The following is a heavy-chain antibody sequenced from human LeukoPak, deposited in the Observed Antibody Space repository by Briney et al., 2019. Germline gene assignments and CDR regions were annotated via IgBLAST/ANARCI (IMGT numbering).Heavy chain of an antibody. V-gene: IGHV3-48*03. J-gene: IGHJ2*01. CDR1: GFTFSSYE. Sequence: GGSVPLSCAASGFTFSSYEMNWVRQAPGKGLDWVSYISNSGSSTYYADSVKGRFTISRDNAKNSLYLQMNSLRAEDTAVYYCARWTRVTSSSHGYFDFWGRGNLVTVSS. D-gene: IGHD6-6*01. CDR2: ISNSGSST. CDR3: ARWTRVTSSSHGYFDF.